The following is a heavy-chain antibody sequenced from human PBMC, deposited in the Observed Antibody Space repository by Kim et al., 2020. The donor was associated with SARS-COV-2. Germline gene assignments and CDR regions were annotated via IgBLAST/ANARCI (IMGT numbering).Heavy chain of an antibody. J-gene: IGHJ4*02. CDR1: GFNSNNYA. CDR3: AKEHQAFGSPTFDY. D-gene: IGHD3-16*01. Sequence: GGSLRLSCAASGFNSNNYAMSWLRQAPGKGLEWVSAITKYDGRTYYADSVKGRFTISRDISKNTVYLQMTNLRAEDSALYYCAKEHQAFGSPTFDYWCQG. CDR2: ITKYDGRT. V-gene: IGHV3-23*01.